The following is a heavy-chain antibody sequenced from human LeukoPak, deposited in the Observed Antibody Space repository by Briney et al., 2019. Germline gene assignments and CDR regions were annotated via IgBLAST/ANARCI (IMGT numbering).Heavy chain of an antibody. Sequence: SQTLSLTFARSGDSVSSKSVTWNWIRQSPSRGLXXXGRTYYRSXWXXXXXXXXXXRITXNPDTSKNQFSLHLNSVTPEDTAVYYCARRLTQYDCFDPWGQGILVTVPS. CDR1: GDSVSSKSVT. D-gene: IGHD2-2*01. CDR3: ARRLTQYDCFDP. CDR2: TYYRSXWXX. J-gene: IGHJ5*02. V-gene: IGHV6-1*01.